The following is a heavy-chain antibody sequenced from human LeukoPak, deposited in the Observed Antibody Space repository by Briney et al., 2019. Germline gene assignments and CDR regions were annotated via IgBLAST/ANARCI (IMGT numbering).Heavy chain of an antibody. V-gene: IGHV3-23*01. CDR2: LTNSGSNT. CDR3: AKDHSSWDFDY. D-gene: IGHD6-13*01. Sequence: GGSLRLSCAASGFTFSSYAMSWVRQAPGKGLEWVSSLTNSGSNTYYADSVKGRFTISRDNSKNTLYLQMSSLRAEDTAVYYCAKDHSSWDFDYWGHGTLVTVSS. J-gene: IGHJ4*01. CDR1: GFTFSSYA.